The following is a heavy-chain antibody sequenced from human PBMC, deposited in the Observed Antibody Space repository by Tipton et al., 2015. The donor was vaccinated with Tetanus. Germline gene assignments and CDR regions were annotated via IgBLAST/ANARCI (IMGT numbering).Heavy chain of an antibody. V-gene: IGHV3-11*01. CDR2: ISSSGSTI. D-gene: IGHD5-18*01. CDR3: ASLSSGYSYYYYYYMDV. Sequence: SLRLSCAASGFTFGDYYMSWIRQAPGKGLGWVSYISSSGSTIYYADSVKGRFTISRDNAKNSLYLQMNSLGAEDTAVYYCASLSSGYSYYYYYYMDVWGKGTTVTVSS. CDR1: GFTFGDYY. J-gene: IGHJ6*03.